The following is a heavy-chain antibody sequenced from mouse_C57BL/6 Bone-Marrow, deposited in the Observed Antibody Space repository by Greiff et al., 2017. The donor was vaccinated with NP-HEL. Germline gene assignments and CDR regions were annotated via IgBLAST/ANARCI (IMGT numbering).Heavy chain of an antibody. D-gene: IGHD1-1*01. CDR1: GYTFTDYY. CDR3: ARARDYYGLFAY. CDR2: INPYNGGT. Sequence: VQLQQSGPVLVKPGASVKMSCKASGYTFTDYYMNWVKQSHGKSLEWIGVINPYNGGTSYNQKFKGKATLTVDKSSSTAYMELNSLTSEDSAVYYCARARDYYGLFAYWGQGTLVTVSA. V-gene: IGHV1-19*01. J-gene: IGHJ3*01.